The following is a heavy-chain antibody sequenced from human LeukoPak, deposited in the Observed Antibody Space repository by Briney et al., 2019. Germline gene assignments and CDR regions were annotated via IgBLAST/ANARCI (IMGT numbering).Heavy chain of an antibody. CDR2: INPNSGGT. Sequence: ASVKVSCKASGYTFTGYYMHWVRQAPGQGLEWMGWINPNSGGTNYAQKFQGRVTMTRDTSISTAYMELSRLRSDDTAVYYCARVYGPGSFGYYYYYGMDVWGQGTTVTVSS. CDR3: ARVYGPGSFGYYYYYGMDV. J-gene: IGHJ6*02. CDR1: GYTFTGYY. D-gene: IGHD3-10*01. V-gene: IGHV1-2*02.